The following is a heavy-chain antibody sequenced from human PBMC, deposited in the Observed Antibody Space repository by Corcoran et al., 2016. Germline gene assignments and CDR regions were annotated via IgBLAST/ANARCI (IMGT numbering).Heavy chain of an antibody. CDR3: ASSTTDSGYDYYFDY. J-gene: IGHJ4*02. CDR2: IYYSGST. D-gene: IGHD5-12*01. V-gene: IGHV4-39*01. Sequence: QLQLQESGPGLVKPSETLSLPCTVSGGSISSSSYYWGWIRQPPGKGLEWIGSIYYSGSTYYNPSLKSRVTISVDTSKNRFSLKLSSVTAADTAVYYRASSTTDSGYDYYFDYWGQGTLVTVSS. CDR1: GGSISSSSYY.